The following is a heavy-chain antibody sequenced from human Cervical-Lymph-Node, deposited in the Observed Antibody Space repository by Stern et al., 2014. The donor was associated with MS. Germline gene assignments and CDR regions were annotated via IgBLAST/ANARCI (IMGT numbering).Heavy chain of an antibody. CDR1: GYTFTDYY. D-gene: IGHD4-17*01. Sequence: QVQLGQSGAEVKKPGASVKVSCKASGYTFTDYYLHWVRQAPGQRLEWIGWITPVHGGTNRAQKFQCRVTMPRDTAISTADMELSRLTSDDTAVYYCARTKTVTTYYGMDVWGQGTTVTVSS. V-gene: IGHV1-2*02. J-gene: IGHJ6*02. CDR2: ITPVHGGT. CDR3: ARTKTVTTYYGMDV.